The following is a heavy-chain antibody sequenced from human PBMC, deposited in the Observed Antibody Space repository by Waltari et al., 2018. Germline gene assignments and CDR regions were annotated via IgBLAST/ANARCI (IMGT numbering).Heavy chain of an antibody. CDR1: GGSISSSNW. CDR3: ARASGSSGPFVGP. J-gene: IGHJ5*02. Sequence: QVQLQESGPGLVKPSGTLSLTCAVSGGSISSSNWWSWVRQPPGKGLEWIGEIYHSGSTNYNPSLNSRVTISVDKSKNQFSLKLSSVTAADTAVYYCARASGSSGPFVGPWGQGTLVTVSS. CDR2: IYHSGST. D-gene: IGHD6-25*01. V-gene: IGHV4-4*02.